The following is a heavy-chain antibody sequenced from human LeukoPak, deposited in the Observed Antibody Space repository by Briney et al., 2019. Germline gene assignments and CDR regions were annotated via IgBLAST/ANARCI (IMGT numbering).Heavy chain of an antibody. D-gene: IGHD3-22*01. CDR1: GFTFDDYA. V-gene: IGHV3-9*01. CDR3: ATLPYYYDSSGSYYFDY. Sequence: GGSLRLSCAASGFTFDDYAMHWVRQAPGKGLEWVSGISWNSGSIGYADSVKGRFTISRDNAKNSLYLQMNSLRVEDTAVYYCATLPYYYDSSGSYYFDYWGQGTLVTVSS. CDR2: ISWNSGSI. J-gene: IGHJ4*02.